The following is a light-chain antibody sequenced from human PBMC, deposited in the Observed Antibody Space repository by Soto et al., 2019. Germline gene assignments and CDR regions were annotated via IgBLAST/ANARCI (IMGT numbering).Light chain of an antibody. Sequence: EVVMTQSPVTLSVSPGERATLSCRASESVSSKLAWYQQKPGQAPRLLIYDASTRATGIPPRFSGSGSGTDFTLTISSLQSEDFAVYYCQQYDNLLTFGGGTKVEIK. J-gene: IGKJ4*01. V-gene: IGKV3-15*01. CDR2: DAS. CDR3: QQYDNLLT. CDR1: ESVSSK.